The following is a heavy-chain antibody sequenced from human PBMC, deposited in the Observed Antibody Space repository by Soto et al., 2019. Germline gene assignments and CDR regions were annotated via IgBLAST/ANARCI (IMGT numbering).Heavy chain of an antibody. D-gene: IGHD3-10*01. V-gene: IGHV1-18*01. CDR2: ISAYNGNT. CDR1: GYTFTSYG. J-gene: IGHJ6*02. Sequence: ASVKVSCKASGYTFTSYGISWVRQAPGQGLEWMGWISAYNGNTNYAQKLQGRVTMTTDTSTSTAYMELRSLRSDDTAVYYCARDSIWFGELLYPYGRDVWGQGTTVTVSS. CDR3: ARDSIWFGELLYPYGRDV.